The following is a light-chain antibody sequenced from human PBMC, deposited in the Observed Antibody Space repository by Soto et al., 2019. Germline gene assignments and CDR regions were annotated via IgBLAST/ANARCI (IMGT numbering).Light chain of an antibody. V-gene: IGKV3-20*01. J-gene: IGKJ3*01. CDR1: QTVSITY. Sequence: VLTQSPGTLSLSPGESATLSCRASQTVSITYLTWYQQKPGQAPRLLINGSSKRATGSPDRFSGGGSGTDFTLTISRLEPEDFAVYYCQQYGSSPGLITFGPGTKVDIK. CDR3: QQYGSSPGLIT. CDR2: GSS.